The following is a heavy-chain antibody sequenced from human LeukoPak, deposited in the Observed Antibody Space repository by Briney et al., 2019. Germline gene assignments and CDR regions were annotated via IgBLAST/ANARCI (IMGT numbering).Heavy chain of an antibody. CDR2: IIPIFGTA. CDR3: ARDVRSGGSRGVRGPAEYFQH. D-gene: IGHD2-15*01. V-gene: IGHV1-69*13. J-gene: IGHJ1*01. Sequence: ASVKSSCKASGGTFSSYAISWVRQAPGQGLEWMGGIIPIFGTANYAQKFQGRVTITADESTSTAYMELSSLRSEDTAVYYCARDVRSGGSRGVRGPAEYFQHWGQGTLVTVSS. CDR1: GGTFSSYA.